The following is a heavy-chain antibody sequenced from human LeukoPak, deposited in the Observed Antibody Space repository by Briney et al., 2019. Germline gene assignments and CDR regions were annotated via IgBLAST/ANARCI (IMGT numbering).Heavy chain of an antibody. CDR2: INPNDGDT. J-gene: IGHJ4*02. D-gene: IGHD2-2*01. CDR3: ARANFLYCSSSTCLFDY. CDR1: GYTFTDYY. Sequence: ASVKVSCKASGYTFTDYYMHWVRQAPGQGFEWMGWINPNDGDTNYAQKFQGRVTMTRDTSISTAHMEVSRLRFDDTAVYYCARANFLYCSSSTCLFDYWGQGTLVTVSS. V-gene: IGHV1-2*02.